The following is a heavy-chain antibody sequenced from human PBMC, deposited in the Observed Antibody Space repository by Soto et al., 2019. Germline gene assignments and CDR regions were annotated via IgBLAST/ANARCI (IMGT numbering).Heavy chain of an antibody. CDR1: GYTFTSYG. D-gene: IGHD1-1*01. Sequence: QVHLVQSGAAVKKPGASVQVSCKASGYTFTSYGITWVRQAPGQGLEWMGWISAHNGNTDYAQKLQGRVIVTRDTSTSTAYMELRSLISDDTAVDYCARGRYGDYWGQGALVTVSS. CDR3: ARGRYGDY. J-gene: IGHJ4*02. CDR2: ISAHNGNT. V-gene: IGHV1-18*01.